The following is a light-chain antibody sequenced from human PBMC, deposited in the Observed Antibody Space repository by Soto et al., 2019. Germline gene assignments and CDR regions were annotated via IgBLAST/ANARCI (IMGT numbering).Light chain of an antibody. CDR1: QSIGTY. CDR3: QQSYSTPT. J-gene: IGKJ1*01. CDR2: GAF. Sequence: DIQVTQSPSSLSASVGDRVTITCRASQSIGTYLNWYHQKPGKAPQLLIYGAFTLQSGVPSRFSGSGSGTHFTLTINSLQPEDFGTFSCQQSYSTPTFGQGTKVDIK. V-gene: IGKV1-39*01.